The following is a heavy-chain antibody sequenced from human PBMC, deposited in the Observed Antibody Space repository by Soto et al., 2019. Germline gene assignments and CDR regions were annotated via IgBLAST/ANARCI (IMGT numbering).Heavy chain of an antibody. CDR2: IWYDGSNK. CDR1: GFTFSSYG. V-gene: IGHV3-33*01. CDR3: AREGYSILYYFDY. Sequence: VGSLRLSCAASGFTFSSYGMHWVRQAPGKGLEWVAVIWYDGSNKYYADSVKGRFTISRDNSKSTLYLQMNSLRAEDTAVYYCAREGYSILYYFDYWGQGTLVTVSS. D-gene: IGHD6-13*01. J-gene: IGHJ4*02.